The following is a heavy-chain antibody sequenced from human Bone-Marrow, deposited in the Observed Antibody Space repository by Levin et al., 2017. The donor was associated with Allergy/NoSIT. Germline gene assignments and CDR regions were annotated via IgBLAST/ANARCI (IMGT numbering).Heavy chain of an antibody. CDR2: ISYDGSNK. J-gene: IGHJ4*02. Sequence: GGSLRLSCAASGFTFSSYGMHWVRQAPGKGLEWVAVISYDGSNKYYADSVKGRFTISRDNSKNTLYLQMNSLRAEDTAVYYCAKFQRWGSSSWYSDYWGQGTLVTVSS. D-gene: IGHD6-13*01. CDR3: AKFQRWGSSSWYSDY. V-gene: IGHV3-30*18. CDR1: GFTFSSYG.